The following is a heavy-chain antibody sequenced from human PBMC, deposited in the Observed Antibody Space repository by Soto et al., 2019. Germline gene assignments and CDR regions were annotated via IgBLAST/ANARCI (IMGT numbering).Heavy chain of an antibody. D-gene: IGHD6-13*01. Sequence: SETLSLTCTVSGGSISPYYWSWIRQPPGKGLEWIGYIYYSGNTNYNPSLESRVTISVDTSRNQFSLKLTSVTTADTAVYYCAKERRYSSSWYDYYYYGMDVWGQGTTVTVSS. V-gene: IGHV4-59*01. J-gene: IGHJ6*02. CDR3: AKERRYSSSWYDYYYYGMDV. CDR1: GGSISPYY. CDR2: IYYSGNT.